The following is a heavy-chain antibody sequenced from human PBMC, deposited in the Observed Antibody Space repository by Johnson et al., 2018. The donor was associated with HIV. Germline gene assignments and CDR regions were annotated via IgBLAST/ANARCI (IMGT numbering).Heavy chain of an antibody. Sequence: QVQLVESGGGVVQPGRSLRLSCAASGFTFSNYAMHWVRQAPGKGLEWVAVIWYNGSNKHYAGSVKGRFTISRDNSKNTLYLKMNSLRVEDTAVYYCARDPAAAALRAFDIWGQGTMVTVSS. J-gene: IGHJ3*02. V-gene: IGHV3-33*01. D-gene: IGHD6-13*01. CDR1: GFTFSNYA. CDR2: IWYNGSNK. CDR3: ARDPAAAALRAFDI.